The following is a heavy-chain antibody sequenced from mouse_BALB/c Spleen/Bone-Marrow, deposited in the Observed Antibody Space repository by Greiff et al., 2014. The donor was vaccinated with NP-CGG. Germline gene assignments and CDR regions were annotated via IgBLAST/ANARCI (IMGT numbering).Heavy chain of an antibody. CDR2: IWGGGST. J-gene: IGHJ4*01. V-gene: IGHV2-9*02. Sequence: VKLVESGPGLVPPSQSLSITCTVSGFSLTSYGVHWVRQPPGKGLEWLGVIWGGGSTNYNSALMSRLSISKDNSKNQVFLKMNSLQTDDAAMYYCARGRELSYAMDYWGQGTSVTVSS. CDR3: ARGRELSYAMDY. CDR1: GFSLTSYG.